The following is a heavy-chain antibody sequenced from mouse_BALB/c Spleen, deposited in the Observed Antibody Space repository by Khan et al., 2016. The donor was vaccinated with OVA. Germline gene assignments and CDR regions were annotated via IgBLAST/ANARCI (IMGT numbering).Heavy chain of an antibody. Sequence: EVHLVESGGGLVQPGGSRKLSCAASGFTFSDYGLAWVRQAPGKWPEWVAFISSLAYSIYYADTVTGRFTISRENAKNTLYLEMSSLRSEDTAMXYCARSWAMDYWGQGTSVTVSS. CDR2: ISSLAYSI. CDR3: ARSWAMDY. CDR1: GFTFSDYG. J-gene: IGHJ4*01. V-gene: IGHV5-15*02.